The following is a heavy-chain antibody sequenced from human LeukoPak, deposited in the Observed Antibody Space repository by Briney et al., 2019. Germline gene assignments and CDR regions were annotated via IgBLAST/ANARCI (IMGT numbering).Heavy chain of an antibody. V-gene: IGHV3-74*01. D-gene: IGHD5-18*01. CDR3: ATGHSYGYDY. CDR2: VKGDGGTT. J-gene: IGHJ4*02. CDR1: GLTFSDFW. Sequence: GGSLRLSCAASGLTFSDFWMHWVRQPPGKGLVWVALVKGDGGTTIYADSVKGRSTISRDNAKNTLYLQMNSLRADDSGVYYCATGHSYGYDYWGQGVLVTVSS.